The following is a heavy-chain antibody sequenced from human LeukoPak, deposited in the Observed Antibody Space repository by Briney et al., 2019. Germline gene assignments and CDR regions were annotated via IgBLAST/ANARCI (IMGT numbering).Heavy chain of an antibody. CDR1: GFTFSDYY. Sequence: GGSLGLSCAASGFTFSDYYMSWIRQAPGKGLEWVSYISSSGSTIYYADSVKGRFTISRDNAKNSLYLQMNSLRAEDTAVYYCARGEAIQLWAYDYWGQGTLVTVSS. D-gene: IGHD5-18*01. J-gene: IGHJ4*02. CDR3: ARGEAIQLWAYDY. CDR2: ISSSGSTI. V-gene: IGHV3-11*01.